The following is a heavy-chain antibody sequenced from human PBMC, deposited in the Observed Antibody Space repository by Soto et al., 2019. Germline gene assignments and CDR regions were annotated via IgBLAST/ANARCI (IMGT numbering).Heavy chain of an antibody. J-gene: IGHJ4*02. Sequence: GGSLRRSCAASGFTFSNALMSWVRQAPGKGLEWVGRMKSKTDGGTTDYAAPVKVRFTISRGDSKNTLYLQMNNLKTEDTAVYYCTTERPDYDFWSGDEGYWGQGTLVTVSS. D-gene: IGHD3-3*01. CDR3: TTERPDYDFWSGDEGY. CDR2: MKSKTDGGTT. V-gene: IGHV3-15*01. CDR1: GFTFSNAL.